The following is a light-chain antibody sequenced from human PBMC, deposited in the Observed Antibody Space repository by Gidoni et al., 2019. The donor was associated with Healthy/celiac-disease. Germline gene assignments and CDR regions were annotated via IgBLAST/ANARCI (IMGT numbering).Light chain of an antibody. CDR1: ESPLHSNGYNF. CDR3: MQTLQTPLT. J-gene: IGKJ4*01. CDR2: LGS. Sequence: DIVMTQSPLSLPVTPGEPAYISCRSSESPLHSNGYNFLDWYLQKPGQSPQLLIYLGSNRASGVPDRFSGSGSGTDFTLKISRVEAEDVGIYYCMQTLQTPLTFGGGTKVEIK. V-gene: IGKV2-28*01.